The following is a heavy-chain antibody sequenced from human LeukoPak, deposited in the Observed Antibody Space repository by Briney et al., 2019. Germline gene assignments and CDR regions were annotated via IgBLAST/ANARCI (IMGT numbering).Heavy chain of an antibody. CDR3: ARDNEYCTGGTCRLDY. Sequence: PGGSLRLSCAASGFTFDDYAMHWVRQAPGKGLVWVSRINNDGRSTSYAGSVKGRFTISRDNAKNTLYLQMNSLRAEDTAAYYCARDNEYCTGGTCRLDYWGQGALVTVSS. CDR2: INNDGRST. V-gene: IGHV3-74*01. J-gene: IGHJ4*02. D-gene: IGHD2-15*01. CDR1: GFTFDDYA.